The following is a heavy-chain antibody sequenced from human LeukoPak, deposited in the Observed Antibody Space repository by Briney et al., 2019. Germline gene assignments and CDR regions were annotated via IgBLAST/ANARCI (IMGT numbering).Heavy chain of an antibody. D-gene: IGHD4-11*01. V-gene: IGHV4-61*02. J-gene: IGHJ6*03. CDR2: IYTSGST. CDR1: GYSISSGYY. CDR3: ARDNHDMMTTITTTSNYYYYMDV. Sequence: SETLSLTCAVSGYSISSGYYWSWIRQPAGKGLEWIGRIYTSGSTNYNPSLKSRVTISVDTSKNQFSLKLSSVTAADTAVYYGARDNHDMMTTITTTSNYYYYMDVWGKGTTVTVSS.